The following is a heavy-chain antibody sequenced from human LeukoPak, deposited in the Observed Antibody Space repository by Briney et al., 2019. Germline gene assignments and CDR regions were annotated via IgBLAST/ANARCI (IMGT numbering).Heavy chain of an antibody. V-gene: IGHV1-18*01. CDR1: GYTFTSYG. J-gene: IGHJ3*02. D-gene: IGHD3-16*02. CDR3: ARVIMITFGGVIVDAFDI. CDR2: ISAYNGNT. Sequence: ASVKVSCKASGYTFTSYGISWVRQAPGQGLEWMGWISAYNGNTNYAQKLQGRVTMTTDTSTSTAYMELRSLRSDDTAVYYCARVIMITFGGVIVDAFDIWGQGTMVTVSS.